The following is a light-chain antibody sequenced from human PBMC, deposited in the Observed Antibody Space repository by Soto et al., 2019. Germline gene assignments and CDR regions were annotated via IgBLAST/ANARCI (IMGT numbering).Light chain of an antibody. CDR3: QQYNDWPPLT. CDR2: GVS. Sequence: EIVMTQSPATLSVSPGERATLSCRASQSVRSNLAWYQQKAGQAPRLLIYGVSIRATGIPARFSGGGSGADFTLTISSLQSEDSAVYYCQQYNDWPPLTFGQGTKLEIK. V-gene: IGKV3-15*01. J-gene: IGKJ2*01. CDR1: QSVRSN.